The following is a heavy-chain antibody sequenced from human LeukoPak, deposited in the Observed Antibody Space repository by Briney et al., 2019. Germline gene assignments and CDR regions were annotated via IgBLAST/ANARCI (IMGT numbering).Heavy chain of an antibody. CDR3: ARLTATAGTRWFDP. D-gene: IGHD6-13*01. Sequence: GESLKISCKGSGYIFTTYWIGWVRQMPGKGLEWMGIIYPGDSDTRYSPSFQGQVIISADKSISTAYLQWSSLKASDTAMYYCARLTATAGTRWFDPWGQGTLVTVSS. J-gene: IGHJ5*02. V-gene: IGHV5-51*01. CDR1: GYIFTTYW. CDR2: IYPGDSDT.